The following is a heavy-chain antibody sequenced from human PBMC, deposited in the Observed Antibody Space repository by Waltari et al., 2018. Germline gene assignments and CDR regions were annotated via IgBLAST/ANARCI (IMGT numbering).Heavy chain of an antibody. D-gene: IGHD6-19*01. Sequence: EVQLVESGGGLVKPGGSLRLSCVAAGSTFSAYAMNWVRQAPGKGLEWVSSIGSSSSFMDYADSVRGRFTVSRDNAKNTLYLQMDTLRAEDTAVYYCAREGAEQWVVEDYGMDVWGQGTTVTVSS. CDR3: AREGAEQWVVEDYGMDV. CDR2: IGSSSSFM. CDR1: GSTFSAYA. J-gene: IGHJ6*02. V-gene: IGHV3-21*02.